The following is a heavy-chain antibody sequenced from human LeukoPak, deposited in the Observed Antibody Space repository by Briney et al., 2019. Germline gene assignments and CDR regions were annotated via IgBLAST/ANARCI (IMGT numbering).Heavy chain of an antibody. J-gene: IGHJ4*02. CDR2: ISGSGGST. CDR1: GFTFSSYA. D-gene: IGHD3-10*01. Sequence: GGSLRLSCAASGFTFSSYAMSWVRQAPGKGLEWVSAISGSGGSTYYADSVKGRFTVSRDNSKNTLYLQMNSLRAEDTAVYYCAKDPLQYGSGSYYFDYWGQGTLVTVSS. CDR3: AKDPLQYGSGSYYFDY. V-gene: IGHV3-23*01.